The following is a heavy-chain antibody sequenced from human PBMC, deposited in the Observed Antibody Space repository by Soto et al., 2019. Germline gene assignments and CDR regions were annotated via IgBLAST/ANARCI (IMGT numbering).Heavy chain of an antibody. V-gene: IGHV1-69*13. CDR3: ARDLDSSSWFGGMDV. J-gene: IGHJ6*02. CDR2: IIPIFGTA. CDR1: GGTFSSYA. Sequence: ASVKVSCKASGGTFSSYAISWVRQAPGQGLEWMGGIIPIFGTANYAQKFQGRVTITADESTSTAYMELSSLRSEDTAVYYCARDLDSSSWFGGMDVWGQGTTVTVSS. D-gene: IGHD6-13*01.